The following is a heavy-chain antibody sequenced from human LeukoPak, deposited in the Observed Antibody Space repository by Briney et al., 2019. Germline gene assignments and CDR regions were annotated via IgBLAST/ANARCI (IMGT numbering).Heavy chain of an antibody. CDR2: IKSKTDGGTT. V-gene: IGHV3-15*01. J-gene: IGHJ4*02. Sequence: GRSLRLSRAPSGFTPRNAWMSWVRQAPGTGREWGGRIKSKTDGGTTDYAALVKGRFTISRDDSKNTLYLQMKSLKTEDTAVYYCTTNEVRGVIIYFDYWGQGTLVTVSS. D-gene: IGHD3-10*01. CDR3: TTNEVRGVIIYFDY. CDR1: GFTPRNAW.